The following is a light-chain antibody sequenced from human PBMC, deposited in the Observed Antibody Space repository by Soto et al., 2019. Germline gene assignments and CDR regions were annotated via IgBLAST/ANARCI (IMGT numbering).Light chain of an antibody. CDR3: QQYSTYSKT. Sequence: DIQMTQSPSTLSASVGDRLTITCRSSQGISSWLAWYQQRPGKAPKLLIFDASSLESGVPSRFSGSGSGTEFTLTISSLQPEDFATYYCQQYSTYSKTFGQGTKVDI. V-gene: IGKV1-5*01. CDR1: QGISSW. J-gene: IGKJ1*01. CDR2: DAS.